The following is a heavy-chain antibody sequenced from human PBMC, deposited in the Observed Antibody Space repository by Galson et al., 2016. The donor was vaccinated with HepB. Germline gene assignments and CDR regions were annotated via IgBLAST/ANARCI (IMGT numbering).Heavy chain of an antibody. Sequence: WIRQPPGKGLVWVSRINSDGSSTSYADSVKGRFTISRDNAKNTLYLQMNSLRAEDTAVYYCARRGYYDSSGYAFDIWGQGTMVTVSS. D-gene: IGHD3-22*01. CDR3: ARRGYYDSSGYAFDI. V-gene: IGHV3-74*01. CDR2: INSDGSST. J-gene: IGHJ3*02.